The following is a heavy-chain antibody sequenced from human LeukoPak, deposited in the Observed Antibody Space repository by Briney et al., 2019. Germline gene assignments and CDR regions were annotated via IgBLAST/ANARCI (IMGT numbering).Heavy chain of an antibody. D-gene: IGHD6-6*01. V-gene: IGHV1-69*13. Sequence: SVKVSCKASGGTFSSYGISWVRQAPGQGLEWMGGIIPIFGTANYAQKFQGRVTITAGESTSTAYMELSSLRSEDTAVYYCARLDEYSSSSRYYGMDVWGQGTTVTVSS. CDR3: ARLDEYSSSSRYYGMDV. CDR2: IIPIFGTA. J-gene: IGHJ6*02. CDR1: GGTFSSYG.